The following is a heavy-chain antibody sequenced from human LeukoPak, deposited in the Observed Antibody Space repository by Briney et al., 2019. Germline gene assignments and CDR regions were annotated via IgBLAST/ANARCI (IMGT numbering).Heavy chain of an antibody. D-gene: IGHD6-13*01. CDR2: INHSGST. J-gene: IGHJ5*02. CDR3: AGPPTVSSSDWFDP. Sequence: SETLSLTCAVYGGSFSGYYWSWIRQPPGKGLEWIGEINHSGSTNYNPSLKSRVTISVDTSKNQFSLKLSSVTAADTAVYYCAGPPTVSSSDWFDPWDQGTLVTVSS. CDR1: GGSFSGYY. V-gene: IGHV4-34*01.